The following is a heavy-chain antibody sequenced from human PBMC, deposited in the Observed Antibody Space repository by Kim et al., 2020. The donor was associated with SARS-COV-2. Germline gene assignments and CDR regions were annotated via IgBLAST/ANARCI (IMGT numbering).Heavy chain of an antibody. J-gene: IGHJ6*02. D-gene: IGHD3-16*02. CDR2: ISSSSSYT. V-gene: IGHV3-11*05. Sequence: GSLRLSCAASGFTFSDYYMSWIRQAPGKGLEGVSYISSSSSYTNYADSVKGRFTISRDNAKNSLYLQMNSLRAEDTAVYYCARVGYDYVWGSYRDYYYYYGMDVWGQGTTVTVSS. CDR3: ARVGYDYVWGSYRDYYYYYGMDV. CDR1: GFTFSDYY.